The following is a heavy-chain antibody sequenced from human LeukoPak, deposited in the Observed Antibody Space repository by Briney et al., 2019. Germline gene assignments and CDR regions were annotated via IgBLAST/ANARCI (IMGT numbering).Heavy chain of an antibody. CDR1: GYTFTSYA. CDR3: ASYSGSYLSPADLDY. V-gene: IGHV7-4-1*02. D-gene: IGHD1-26*01. J-gene: IGHJ4*02. CDR2: INTNTGNP. Sequence: ASVKVSCKASGYTFTSYAMNWVRQAPGQGLEWMGWINTNTGNPTYAQGFTGRFVFSLDTSVSTAYLQISSLKAEDTAVYYCASYSGSYLSPADLDYWGQGTLVTVSS.